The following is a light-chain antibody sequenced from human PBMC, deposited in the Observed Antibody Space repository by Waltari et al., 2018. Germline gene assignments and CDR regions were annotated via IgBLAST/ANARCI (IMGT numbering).Light chain of an antibody. CDR1: QSVSRS. CDR3: QKYVSLPAT. V-gene: IGKV3-20*01. Sequence: EIVLTQSSGTLCLSPGERATLSGRASQSVSRSLAWYQQKHGQAPRLLIYDASTRATGIPDRFSGSGSGTDFSLTISRLEPEDFAVYYCQKYVSLPATFGQGTKVEIK. CDR2: DAS. J-gene: IGKJ1*01.